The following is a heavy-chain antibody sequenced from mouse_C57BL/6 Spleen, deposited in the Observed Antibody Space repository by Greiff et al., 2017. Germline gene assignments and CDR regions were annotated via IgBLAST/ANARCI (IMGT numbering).Heavy chain of an antibody. CDR1: GYAFSSYW. Sequence: VQVVESGAELVKPGASVKISCKASGYAFSSYWMNWVKQRPGKGLEWIGQIYPGDGDTNYNGKFKGKATLTADKSSSTAYMQLSSLTSEDSAVYFCAREDWDGAWFAYWGQGTLVTVSA. CDR2: IYPGDGDT. D-gene: IGHD4-1*01. V-gene: IGHV1-80*01. J-gene: IGHJ3*01. CDR3: AREDWDGAWFAY.